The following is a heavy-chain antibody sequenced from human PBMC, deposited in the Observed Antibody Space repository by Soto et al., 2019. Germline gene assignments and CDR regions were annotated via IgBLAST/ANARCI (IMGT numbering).Heavy chain of an antibody. CDR2: ISGNGGYT. J-gene: IGHJ4*02. CDR3: VKASDYYDSNAYYLTCPLDY. V-gene: IGHV3-64D*06. D-gene: IGHD3-22*01. CDR1: GFTFSGYT. Sequence: PGGSLRLSCLASGFTFSGYTMHWVRQAPGKGLEYVSAISGNGGYTNYADSVKGRFTISRDNSKNTLYLQMSSLRAEDTAVYSCVKASDYYDSNAYYLTCPLDYWGQGTLVTVSS.